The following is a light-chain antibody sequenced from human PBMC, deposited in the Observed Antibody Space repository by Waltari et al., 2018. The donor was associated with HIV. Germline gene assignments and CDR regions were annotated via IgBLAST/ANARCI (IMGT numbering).Light chain of an antibody. J-gene: IGLJ3*02. V-gene: IGLV1-44*01. Sequence: QSVVTQPVPASGTPGQRVTTSCFRSRSNIGRNPLNWYKQVPGTAPKVLIYYNDQRSSGGPDRFSGSKSGASASLAISGLQSEDEADYYCAVWDDTLSGHWVFGGGTKLTVL. CDR2: YND. CDR1: RSNIGRNP. CDR3: AVWDDTLSGHWV.